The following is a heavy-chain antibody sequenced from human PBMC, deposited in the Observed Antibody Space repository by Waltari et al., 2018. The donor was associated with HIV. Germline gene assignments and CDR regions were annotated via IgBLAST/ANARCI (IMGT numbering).Heavy chain of an antibody. J-gene: IGHJ4*02. CDR3: ARGLPKLQSGVPDN. CDR1: GGSLNGYS. V-gene: IGHV4-34*01. CDR2: INYSGTT. Sequence: QVQLQQWGTELLKPSETLSLTGAVYGGSLNGYSWSWIRQPPGKGLEWVGEINYSGTTNYNPSLKSRVTVSMDTYKNQFSLKLTSVTAADTAVYYCARGLPKLQSGVPDNWGQGTLVTVTS. D-gene: IGHD3-10*01.